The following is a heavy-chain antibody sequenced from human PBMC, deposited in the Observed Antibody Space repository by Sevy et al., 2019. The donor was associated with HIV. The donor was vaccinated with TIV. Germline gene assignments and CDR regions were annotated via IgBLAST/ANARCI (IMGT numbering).Heavy chain of an antibody. CDR2: INSGSGAI. CDR1: GFMFNSYS. CDR3: VRTVSGTFRYDDY. V-gene: IGHV3-48*01. Sequence: GGSLRLSCAASGFMFNSYSMNWVRQAPGTGLEWLSYINSGSGAISYADSVKGRFTIPRDNAKNSLYLQMNSLRAEDTAVYYCVRTVSGTFRYDDYWGQGTLVTVSS. J-gene: IGHJ4*02. D-gene: IGHD3-16*02.